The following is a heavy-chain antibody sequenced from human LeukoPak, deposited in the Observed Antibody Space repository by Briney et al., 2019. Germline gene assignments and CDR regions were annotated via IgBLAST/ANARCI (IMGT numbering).Heavy chain of an antibody. Sequence: GGSLRLSCAASGFTVSSNYMSWVRHAPGKGLEWVSVIYSGGSTHYADSVKGRFTISRDNSKNTVYLQMSSLRAEDTAVYYCASSSSWYRVDIWGQGTLVTVSS. D-gene: IGHD6-13*01. CDR2: IYSGGST. CDR1: GFTVSSNY. V-gene: IGHV3-66*02. J-gene: IGHJ4*02. CDR3: ASSSSWYRVDI.